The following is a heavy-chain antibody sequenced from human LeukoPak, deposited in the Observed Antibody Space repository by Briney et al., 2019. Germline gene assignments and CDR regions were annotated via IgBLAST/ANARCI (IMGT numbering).Heavy chain of an antibody. J-gene: IGHJ4*02. D-gene: IGHD2-21*02. V-gene: IGHV3-66*01. CDR3: ARLRGDWSFDY. CDR1: GFTFSSYE. Sequence: GGSLRLSCAASGFTFSSYEMNWVRQAPGKGLESVSVVFTDGRTYYADSVKDRFTISRDNSKNTLYLQMNSLRAEDTAVYYCARLRGDWSFDYWGQGTLVTVSS. CDR2: VFTDGRT.